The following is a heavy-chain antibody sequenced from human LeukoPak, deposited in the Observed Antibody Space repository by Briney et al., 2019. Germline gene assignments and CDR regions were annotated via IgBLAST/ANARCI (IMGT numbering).Heavy chain of an antibody. Sequence: SQTLSLTCAISGDSVSSNTAAWNWIRQSPSRGLECLGRKYYSSKWYNDYALSVKSRKTINPDTSRNEFSLQLNSVTPEDTAVYYCARDMGSYASGFNCFDPWGQGTLVTVSS. D-gene: IGHD6-19*01. CDR3: ARDMGSYASGFNCFDP. V-gene: IGHV6-1*01. CDR2: KYYSSKWYN. CDR1: GDSVSSNTAA. J-gene: IGHJ5*02.